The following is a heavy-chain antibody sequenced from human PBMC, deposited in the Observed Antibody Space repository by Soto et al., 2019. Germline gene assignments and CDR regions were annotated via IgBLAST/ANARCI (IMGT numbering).Heavy chain of an antibody. J-gene: IGHJ6*02. V-gene: IGHV3-30-3*01. D-gene: IGHD3-10*01. CDR2: ISYDGSKK. CDR3: ARGSHLAMTGIDFYCRLDA. Sequence: QEHLVESGGGVVQPGKSLRLSCTASGFSLTSFTVHWVRQAPGKGLEWVTLISYDGSKKDYIDSVKGRFTISRDNFKNAVYMEIDNLRPEDTDVYLCARGSHLAMTGIDFYCRLDAGGQGTTVTVSS. CDR1: GFSLTSFT.